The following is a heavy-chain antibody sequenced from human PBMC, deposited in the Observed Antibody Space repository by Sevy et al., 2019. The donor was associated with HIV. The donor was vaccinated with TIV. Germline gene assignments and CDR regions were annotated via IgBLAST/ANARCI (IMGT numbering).Heavy chain of an antibody. CDR3: ARGLVNGGFDY. Sequence: GGSLRLSCAASGFSFSTYWMHWVRQAPGRGLVWVSRINRDGGITTYADSVKGRFTTSRDNAKNTLYLQMNRLRAEDTAVYYCARGLVNGGFDYWGQGTLVTVSS. J-gene: IGHJ4*02. V-gene: IGHV3-74*01. CDR2: INRDGGIT. D-gene: IGHD1-1*01. CDR1: GFSFSTYW.